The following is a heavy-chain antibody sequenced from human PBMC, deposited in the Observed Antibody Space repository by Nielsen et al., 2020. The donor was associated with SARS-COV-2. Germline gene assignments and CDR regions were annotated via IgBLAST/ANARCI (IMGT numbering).Heavy chain of an antibody. D-gene: IGHD3-22*01. CDR2: INPNSGGT. V-gene: IGHV1-2*06. J-gene: IGHJ2*01. Sequence: ASVKVSCKASGYTFTGYYMHWVRQAPGQGLEWMGRINPNSGGTNYAQKFQGRVTMTRDTSISTAYMELSSLRSEDTAVYYCARDGGYDSSGYYSYWYFDLWGRGTLVTVSS. CDR3: ARDGGYDSSGYYSYWYFDL. CDR1: GYTFTGYY.